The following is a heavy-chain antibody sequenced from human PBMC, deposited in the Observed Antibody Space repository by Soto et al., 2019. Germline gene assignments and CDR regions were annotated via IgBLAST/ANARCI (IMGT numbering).Heavy chain of an antibody. J-gene: IGHJ4*02. D-gene: IGHD3-3*01. CDR3: ATGVIWIGYFTVDS. CDR2: FIPVYRTL. V-gene: IGHV1-69*01. Sequence: QVQLVQSGAEVKKPGSSVKVSCKASGGSFGKSAINWVRQTPGQGLEWLGGFIPVYRTLNYAQKFQGRVTITADESTGTANMPLSRLASDDTAVYYCATGVIWIGYFTVDSWGQGTRVTVSS. CDR1: GGSFGKSA.